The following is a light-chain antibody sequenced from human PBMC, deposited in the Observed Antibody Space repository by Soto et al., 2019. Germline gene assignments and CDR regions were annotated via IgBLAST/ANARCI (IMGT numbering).Light chain of an antibody. Sequence: QSALTQPPSVSGAPGQRVTISCTGSSSNIGAGYVVHWYQQLPGTAPKLLIYGNSNRPSGVPDRFSGSKSGTSASLAITGRQAEDDADYYCQSYDSSLSGWVFGGGTKLTVL. J-gene: IGLJ3*02. CDR2: GNS. CDR3: QSYDSSLSGWV. V-gene: IGLV1-40*01. CDR1: SSNIGAGYV.